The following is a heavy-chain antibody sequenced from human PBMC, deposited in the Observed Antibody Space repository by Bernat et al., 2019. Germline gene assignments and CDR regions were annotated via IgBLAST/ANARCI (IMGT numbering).Heavy chain of an antibody. CDR3: ARVTPTLGFDY. V-gene: IGHV2-70*04. J-gene: IGHJ4*02. CDR2: IDWDDDK. CDR1: GFSLSTSTMR. D-gene: IGHD7-27*01. Sequence: QVTLKESGPALVQPTQTLILTCTFSGFSLSTSTMRVSWIRQPPGKALEWLARIDWDDDKFYSTSLKTRLTISKDTSKNQVVLTMNNMDPVDTATYYCARVTPTLGFDYWGQGTLVTVSS.